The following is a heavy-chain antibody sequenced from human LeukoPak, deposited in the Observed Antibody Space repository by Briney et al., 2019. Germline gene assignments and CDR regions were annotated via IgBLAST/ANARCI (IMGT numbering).Heavy chain of an antibody. D-gene: IGHD2/OR15-2a*01. CDR2: IHDSGSA. CDR3: ARVASLTLYFFDY. CDR1: GGSMNSGDHS. V-gene: IGHV4-30-4*01. Sequence: SETLSLTCTVSGGSMNSGDHSWSWIRQPPGKGLEWIGYIHDSGSAYYKPSLKSRVTISVDTSKNQFSLKLTSVTAADTAVYFCARVASLTLYFFDYWGQGALVTVSS. J-gene: IGHJ4*02.